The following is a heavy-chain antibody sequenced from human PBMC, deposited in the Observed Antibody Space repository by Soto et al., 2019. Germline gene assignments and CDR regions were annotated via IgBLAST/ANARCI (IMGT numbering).Heavy chain of an antibody. V-gene: IGHV1-18*01. CDR1: GYTFNSYG. CDR2: ISAYNGNT. Sequence: GASVKVSCKASGYTFNSYGICWVRQAPGQGLEWMGWISAYNGNTNYAQKLQGRVTMTTDTSTSTAYMELRSLRSDDTAVYYCAGFPYYYDSSGYDVAFDIWGQGTMVTVSS. J-gene: IGHJ3*02. CDR3: AGFPYYYDSSGYDVAFDI. D-gene: IGHD3-22*01.